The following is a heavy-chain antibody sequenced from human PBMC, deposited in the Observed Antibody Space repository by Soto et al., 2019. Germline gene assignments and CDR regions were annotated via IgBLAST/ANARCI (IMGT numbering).Heavy chain of an antibody. Sequence: QVQLQESGPGLVKPSQTLSLTCTVSGGSISSGGYYWSWIRQHPGKGLEWIGYIYYSGSTYYNPSLKSRVTISVDTSKNQFSLKLSSATAADTAVYYCARDWGLRSGAGFYYYAMDVWGQGTTVTVSS. J-gene: IGHJ6*02. D-gene: IGHD5-12*01. CDR1: GGSISSGGYY. V-gene: IGHV4-31*03. CDR3: ARDWGLRSGAGFYYYAMDV. CDR2: IYYSGST.